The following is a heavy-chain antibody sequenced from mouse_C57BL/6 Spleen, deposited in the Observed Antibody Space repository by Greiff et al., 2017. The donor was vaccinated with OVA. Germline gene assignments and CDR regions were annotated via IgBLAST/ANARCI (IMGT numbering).Heavy chain of an antibody. CDR2: INPSTGGT. CDR1: GYSFTSYY. V-gene: IGHV1-42*01. Sequence: EVHVKQSGPELVKPGASVKISCKASGYSFTSYYMNWVKQSPEKSLEWIGEINPSTGGTTYNQKFKAKATLTVDKSYSKAYMQLKTLTSEDSAAYYCASPYYYGSWLAYWGQGTLVTVSA. D-gene: IGHD1-1*01. CDR3: ASPYYYGSWLAY. J-gene: IGHJ3*01.